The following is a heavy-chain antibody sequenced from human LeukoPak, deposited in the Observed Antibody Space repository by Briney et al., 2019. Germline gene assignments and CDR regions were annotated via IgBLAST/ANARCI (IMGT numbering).Heavy chain of an antibody. CDR1: GGTFSSYA. J-gene: IGHJ4*02. Sequence: SVKVSCKASGGTFSSYAISGVRQAPGQGLEWMGGIIPIFGTANYAQKFQGRVTITADESTSTAYMELSSLRSEDTAVYYCARATRIAVAVYFDYWGQGTLVTVSS. CDR3: ARATRIAVAVYFDY. D-gene: IGHD6-19*01. V-gene: IGHV1-69*13. CDR2: IIPIFGTA.